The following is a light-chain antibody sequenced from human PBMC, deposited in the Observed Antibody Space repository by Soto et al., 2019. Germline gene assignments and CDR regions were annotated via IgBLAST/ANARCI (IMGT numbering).Light chain of an antibody. J-gene: IGLJ2*01. V-gene: IGLV2-23*02. CDR2: EVS. Sequence: QSALTQPASVSGSPGQSITISCTGTSSDVGSYNLVSWYQQHPGKAPKLMLYEVSKRPSGVSNRFSGSKSGNTASLTISGLQAEDEAAYYCCSYAGSSTVVFGGGTKLTVL. CDR3: CSYAGSSTVV. CDR1: SSDVGSYNL.